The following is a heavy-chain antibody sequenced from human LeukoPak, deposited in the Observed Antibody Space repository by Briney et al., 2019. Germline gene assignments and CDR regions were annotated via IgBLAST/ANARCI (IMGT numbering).Heavy chain of an antibody. J-gene: IGHJ4*02. CDR2: IYYSGRT. Sequence: SETLSLTWTVSGGSISSYYWSWIRQPPGKGLEWTGYIYYSGRTNYNPSLKSRVTISVDTSKNQFSPKLSSVTAADTAVYYCARGPNRYYFDYWGQGTLVTVSS. V-gene: IGHV4-59*01. CDR3: ARGPNRYYFDY. CDR1: GGSISSYY. D-gene: IGHD2/OR15-2a*01.